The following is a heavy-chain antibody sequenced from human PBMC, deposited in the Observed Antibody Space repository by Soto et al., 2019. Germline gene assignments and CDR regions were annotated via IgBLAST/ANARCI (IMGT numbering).Heavy chain of an antibody. CDR3: ARDLEGYTSSSLLRYHYFGMDV. CDR1: GDSVSSNTAA. D-gene: IGHD6-13*01. CDR2: TYYRSKWFN. V-gene: IGHV6-1*01. Sequence: HSQTLSLTCAISGDSVSSNTAAWNWIRQSPSKGLEWLGRTYYRSKWFNDYAVSLKSRITINPDTSKNQFSLQLNSVTPEDTAVYYCARDLEGYTSSSLLRYHYFGMDVWGQGTTVTVSS. J-gene: IGHJ6*02.